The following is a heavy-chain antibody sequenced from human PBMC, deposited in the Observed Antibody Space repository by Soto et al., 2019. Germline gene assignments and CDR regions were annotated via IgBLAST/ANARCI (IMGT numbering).Heavy chain of an antibody. V-gene: IGHV3-53*01. D-gene: IGHD5-12*01. CDR1: GFTVSSNY. CDR3: ARGMDIVIRGGSNGMDV. Sequence: GGSLRLSCAASGFTVSSNYMNWVRQAPGRGLEWVSIIYSGGRAYYADSVKGRFTISRDNSKNTLYLQMNRLRAEDTAVYYCARGMDIVIRGGSNGMDVWGQGTTVTVSS. CDR2: IYSGGRA. J-gene: IGHJ6*02.